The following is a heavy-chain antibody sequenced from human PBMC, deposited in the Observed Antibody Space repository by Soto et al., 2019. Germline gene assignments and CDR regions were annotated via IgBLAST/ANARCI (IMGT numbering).Heavy chain of an antibody. D-gene: IGHD2-15*01. J-gene: IGHJ4*02. CDR1: GFTFDDYA. CDR3: AKGGPDAFCSGGRCYFDY. CDR2: ISWNSNII. V-gene: IGHV3-9*01. Sequence: EVHLVESGGGLVQPGRSLRLSCAASGFTFDDYAMHWVRRVPGKGLEWVSSISWNSNIIGYADSVEGRFTISRDNAKNYLYLKMNSLRPNDTAFYYCAKGGPDAFCSGGRCYFDYWGQGILGTVSS.